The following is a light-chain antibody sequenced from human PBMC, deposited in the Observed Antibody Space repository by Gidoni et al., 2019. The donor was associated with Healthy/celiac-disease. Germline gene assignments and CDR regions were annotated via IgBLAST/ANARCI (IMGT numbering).Light chain of an antibody. Sequence: EIVVTPSPATLSVSPGERATLSCRASQSVSSNLAWYQQKPGQAPRLLIYGASTRATGIPARFSGSGSGTEFTLTISSLESEDFAVYYCQQHNNWPPWTFGQGTKVEIK. J-gene: IGKJ1*01. CDR3: QQHNNWPPWT. CDR2: GAS. V-gene: IGKV3-15*01. CDR1: QSVSSN.